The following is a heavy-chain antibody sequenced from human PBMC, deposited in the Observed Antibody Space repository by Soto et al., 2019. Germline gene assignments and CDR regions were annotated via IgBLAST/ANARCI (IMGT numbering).Heavy chain of an antibody. CDR2: ISGSGGST. V-gene: IGHV3-23*01. J-gene: IGHJ5*02. Sequence: GGSLRLSCAASGFTFSSYAMSWVRQAPGKGLEWVSAISGSGGSTYYADSVKGRFTISRDNSKNTLYLQMNSLRAEDTAVYYCAKDQGTTYYDFWSGLNWFDPWGQGTLVTVSS. CDR1: GFTFSSYA. D-gene: IGHD3-3*01. CDR3: AKDQGTTYYDFWSGLNWFDP.